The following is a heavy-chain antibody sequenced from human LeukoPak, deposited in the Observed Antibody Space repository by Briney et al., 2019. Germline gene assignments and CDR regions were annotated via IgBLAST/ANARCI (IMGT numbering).Heavy chain of an antibody. CDR1: GGSISSSSYY. Sequence: SETLSLTCTVSGGSISSSSYYWGWIRQPPGKGLEWIGSIYYSGSTYYNPSLKSRVTISVDTSKNQFSLKLSSVTAADTAVYYCAGERRRWLQSLRVYYYYYMDVWGKGTTVTVSS. V-gene: IGHV4-39*07. CDR3: AGERRRWLQSLRVYYYYYMDV. CDR2: IYYSGST. D-gene: IGHD5-24*01. J-gene: IGHJ6*03.